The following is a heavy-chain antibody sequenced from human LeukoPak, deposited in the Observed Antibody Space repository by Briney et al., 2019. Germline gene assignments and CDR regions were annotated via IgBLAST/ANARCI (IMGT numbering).Heavy chain of an antibody. V-gene: IGHV3-23*01. J-gene: IGHJ4*02. Sequence: ERSLRLSCAASGLTFSNYAMSWVRQAPGKGLEWVSAISGSGGSTYYADSVKGRFTISRDNSKSTLYLQMNSLRAEDTAVYYCAKDLSSGYSYGYINYWGQGTLVTVSS. D-gene: IGHD5-18*01. CDR3: AKDLSSGYSYGYINY. CDR1: GLTFSNYA. CDR2: ISGSGGST.